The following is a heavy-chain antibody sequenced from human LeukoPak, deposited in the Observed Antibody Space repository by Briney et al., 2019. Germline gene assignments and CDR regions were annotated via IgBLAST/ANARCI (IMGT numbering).Heavy chain of an antibody. D-gene: IGHD1-26*01. J-gene: IGHJ4*02. Sequence: SETLSLTCTVSGGSISSYYWSWIRKPAGTGLEWIGRIYTSGSTNSNPSLKSQVTMSVDTSKNQFSLKLSSVTAADTAVYYCARDDTVGAYFDYWGQGTLVTVSS. V-gene: IGHV4-4*07. CDR3: ARDDTVGAYFDY. CDR2: IYTSGST. CDR1: GGSISSYY.